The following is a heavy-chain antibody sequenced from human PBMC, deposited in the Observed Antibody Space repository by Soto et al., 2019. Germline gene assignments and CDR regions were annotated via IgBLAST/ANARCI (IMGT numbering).Heavy chain of an antibody. J-gene: IGHJ4*02. CDR3: ARVLMIQDLLYSIDF. CDR1: GGSISSGGYS. Sequence: SETLSLTCAVSGGSISSGGYSWCWIRQQPGKGLEWIGYIYHSGATYYNPSLKSRDTISVDRSKNQFSLNLNSVTAADTAVYYCARVLMIQDLLYSIDFSGQG. D-gene: IGHD1-26*01. V-gene: IGHV4-30-2*01. CDR2: IYHSGAT.